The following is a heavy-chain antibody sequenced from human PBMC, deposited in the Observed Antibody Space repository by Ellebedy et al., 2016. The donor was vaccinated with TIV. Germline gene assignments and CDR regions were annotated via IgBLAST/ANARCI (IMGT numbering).Heavy chain of an antibody. CDR1: GFTFSSYD. CDR2: IGTAGDT. J-gene: IGHJ3*02. Sequence: GESLKISCAASGFTFSSYDMHWVRQATGKGLEWVSAIGTAGDTYYPGSVKGRFTISRDNGKISLYLQMNSLTAEDTAVYYCATGAYDIWGQGTMVMVSS. CDR3: ATGAYDI. D-gene: IGHD3-9*01. V-gene: IGHV3-13*01.